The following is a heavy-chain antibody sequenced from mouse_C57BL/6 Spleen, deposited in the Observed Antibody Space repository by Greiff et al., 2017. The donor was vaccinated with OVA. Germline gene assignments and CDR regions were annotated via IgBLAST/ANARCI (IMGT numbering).Heavy chain of an antibody. Sequence: EVHLVESGGGLVQPKGSLKLSCAASGFSFNTYAMNWVRQAPGKGLEWVARIRSKGNNYATYYADSVKDRFTISRDDSESMLYLQMNNLKTEDTAMYYCVKDGYYPYYAMDYWGQGTSVTVSS. D-gene: IGHD2-3*01. CDR2: IRSKGNNYAT. V-gene: IGHV10-1*01. CDR1: GFSFNTYA. J-gene: IGHJ4*01. CDR3: VKDGYYPYYAMDY.